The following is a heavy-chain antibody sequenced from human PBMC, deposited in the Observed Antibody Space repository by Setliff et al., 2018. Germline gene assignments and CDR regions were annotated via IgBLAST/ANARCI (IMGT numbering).Heavy chain of an antibody. CDR1: GGPFSAYY. V-gene: IGHV4-34*01. CDR2: INHSGSA. D-gene: IGHD5-12*01. CDR3: ARSEGRRDGYNW. J-gene: IGHJ4*02. Sequence: PSETLSLTCAVYGGPFSAYYWSWIRQPPGKGLEWIGEINHSGSANYNPSLKSRVTISLDTSKNQFSLKLSSVTAADTAVYYCARSEGRRDGYNWWGQGTLVTVSS.